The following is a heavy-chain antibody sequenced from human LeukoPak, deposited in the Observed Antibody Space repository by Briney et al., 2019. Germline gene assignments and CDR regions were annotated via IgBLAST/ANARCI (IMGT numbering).Heavy chain of an antibody. CDR2: IYYSGST. D-gene: IGHD5-24*01. J-gene: IGHJ4*02. CDR3: ARGMAPDYFDY. CDR1: GGSISSYY. Sequence: SETLSLTCNVSGGSISSYYWSWIRQPPGKGLEWIGYIYYSGSTNYNPSLKSRVTISVDTSKNQFSLKLSSVTAADTAVYYCARGMAPDYFDYWGQGTLVTVSS. V-gene: IGHV4-59*01.